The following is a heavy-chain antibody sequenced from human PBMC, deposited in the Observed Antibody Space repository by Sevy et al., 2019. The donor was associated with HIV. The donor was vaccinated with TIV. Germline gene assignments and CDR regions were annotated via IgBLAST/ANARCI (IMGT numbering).Heavy chain of an antibody. J-gene: IGHJ4*02. Sequence: GSLRLSCAASGFTFSDHYMEWVRQAPGKGLEWVGRIRNKADSYTTEFAGSVKGRFTISRDDSKNSLYLLMNSLKTEDTAVYYCATHAGIAAAGRVFDYWGQGTLVTVSS. D-gene: IGHD6-13*01. V-gene: IGHV3-72*01. CDR3: ATHAGIAAAGRVFDY. CDR2: IRNKADSYTT. CDR1: GFTFSDHY.